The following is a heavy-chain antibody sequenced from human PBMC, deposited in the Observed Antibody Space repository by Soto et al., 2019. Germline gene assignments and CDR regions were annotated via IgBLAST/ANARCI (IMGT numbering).Heavy chain of an antibody. Sequence: QVQLVESGGGLVKPGGSLRLSCAASGFTFSSYAMHWVRQAPGKGLEWVAVISYDGSNKYYADSVKGRFTISRDNSKNTLYLQMNGLRVGDTAVYYCGRDFGGGVVVAAGSLWGQGTLVTVSS. CDR3: GRDFGGGVVVAAGSL. J-gene: IGHJ4*02. CDR1: GFTFSSYA. V-gene: IGHV3-30-3*01. D-gene: IGHD2-15*01. CDR2: ISYDGSNK.